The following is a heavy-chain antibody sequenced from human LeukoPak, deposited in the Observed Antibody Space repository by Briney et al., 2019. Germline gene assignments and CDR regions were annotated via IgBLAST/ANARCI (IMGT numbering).Heavy chain of an antibody. V-gene: IGHV3-23*01. J-gene: IGHJ4*02. CDR1: GFTFSSYA. Sequence: PGGSLRLSCAASGFTFSSYAMSWVRQAPGKGLEWVSGISVSGTSTSNADSVKGRFTISRDNPRNTLYLQMDSLRAEVTAVYYCARDRSRSSTSCYDAYFDYWGQGTLVTVSS. CDR3: ARDRSRSSTSCYDAYFDY. CDR2: ISVSGTST. D-gene: IGHD2-2*01.